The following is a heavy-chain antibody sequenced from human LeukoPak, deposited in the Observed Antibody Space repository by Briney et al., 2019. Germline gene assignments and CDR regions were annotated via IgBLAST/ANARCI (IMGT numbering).Heavy chain of an antibody. CDR2: IYHSGST. CDR1: GYSISSGYY. D-gene: IGHD4-17*01. J-gene: IGHJ4*02. V-gene: IGHV4-38-2*02. CDR3: ARVDYGLDDFDY. Sequence: PSVTLSLTCTVSGYSISSGYYWGWIRQPPGKGLEWIGSIYHSGSTYYNPSLKSRVTISVDTSKNQFSLKLSSVTAADTAVYYCARVDYGLDDFDYWGQGTLVTVSS.